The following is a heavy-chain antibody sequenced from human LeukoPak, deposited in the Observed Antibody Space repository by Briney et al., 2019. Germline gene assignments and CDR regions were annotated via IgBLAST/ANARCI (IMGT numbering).Heavy chain of an antibody. J-gene: IGHJ3*01. CDR2: ISGGGDQA. D-gene: IGHD6-19*01. CDR1: GFTFTTYA. V-gene: IGHV3-23*01. Sequence: GGSLRLSCAASGFTFTTYAINWVRQAPGKGLEWISGISGGGDQAYYADSVNGRFIISRDNSKNTVSLQVSSLRAEDTALYYCAKDLALAGTGGGFDVWGHGTRVAVSS. CDR3: AKDLALAGTGGGFDV.